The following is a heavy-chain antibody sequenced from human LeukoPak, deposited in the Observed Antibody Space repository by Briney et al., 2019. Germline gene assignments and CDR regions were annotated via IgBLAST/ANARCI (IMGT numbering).Heavy chain of an antibody. V-gene: IGHV3-21*01. CDR3: ATTGAPSHYYFYGMDV. D-gene: IGHD4-17*01. J-gene: IGHJ6*02. CDR2: ISTSSYK. CDR1: GFTFSRYD. Sequence: GGSLRLSCAASGFTFSRYDMNWVRQAPGKGLEWVSSISTSSYKYYADSVKGRLTISRDNAKNSLYLQMNSLRAEDTAVYYCATTGAPSHYYFYGMDVWGQGTTVTVSS.